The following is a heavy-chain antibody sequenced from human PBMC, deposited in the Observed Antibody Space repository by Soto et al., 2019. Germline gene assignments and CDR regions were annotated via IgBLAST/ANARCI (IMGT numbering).Heavy chain of an antibody. J-gene: IGHJ4*02. Sequence: QVQLVQSGTEVKEPGASVKVSCKASGYTFTSYSIHWARQAPGQGLEWMGIISPSDDRTNYAQKFQGRVTMTRDTPTSTVYMELSSLTFDDTAVYHCAIGFCGSRRYYFENWGQGTLIVVSS. CDR2: ISPSDDRT. V-gene: IGHV1-46*01. D-gene: IGHD2-2*01. CDR3: AIGFCGSRRYYFEN. CDR1: GYTFTSYS.